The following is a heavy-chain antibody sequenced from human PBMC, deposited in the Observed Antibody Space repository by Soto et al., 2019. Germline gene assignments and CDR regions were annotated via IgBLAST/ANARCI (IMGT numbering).Heavy chain of an antibody. CDR3: ARGAAVAGLYYFDY. Sequence: GGSLRLSCAASGVTFSSYDMHWVRQATGKGLEWVSAIGTAGDPYYPGSVKGRFTISRENAKNSLYLQMNSLRAGDTAVYYCARGAAVAGLYYFDYWGQGTLVTVSS. D-gene: IGHD6-19*01. CDR1: GVTFSSYD. V-gene: IGHV3-13*05. J-gene: IGHJ4*02. CDR2: IGTAGDP.